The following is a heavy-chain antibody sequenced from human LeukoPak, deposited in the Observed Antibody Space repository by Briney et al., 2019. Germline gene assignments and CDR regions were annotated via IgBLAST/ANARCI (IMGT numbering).Heavy chain of an antibody. J-gene: IGHJ4*02. V-gene: IGHV3-21*01. CDR2: ISSSSSYI. CDR3: ARAIEWELLYYFDY. CDR1: GFTFSSYS. Sequence: PGGSLRLSCAASGFTFSSYSMNWVRQAPGKGLEWVSSISSSSSYIYYADSVKGRFTISRDNAKNSLYLQMNSLRAEDTAVYYCARAIEWELLYYFDYWGQGTLVTVSS. D-gene: IGHD1-26*01.